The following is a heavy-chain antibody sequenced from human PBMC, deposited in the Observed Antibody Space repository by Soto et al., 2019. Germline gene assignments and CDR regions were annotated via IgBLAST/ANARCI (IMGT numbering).Heavy chain of an antibody. D-gene: IGHD4-17*01. CDR2: SYWDDDQ. CDR1: GFSLTTTSMG. J-gene: IGHJ4*02. Sequence: QITLKESGPPLVRPAQTLTLTCACSGFSLTTTSMGVAWIRQPPGMALEWLALSYWDDDQRYSPSLKDRLTISTDTSRSRVVLTISNMNPEDTGTYFCAHAGDYALLSFDHWGPGTLVTVSS. CDR3: AHAGDYALLSFDH. V-gene: IGHV2-5*02.